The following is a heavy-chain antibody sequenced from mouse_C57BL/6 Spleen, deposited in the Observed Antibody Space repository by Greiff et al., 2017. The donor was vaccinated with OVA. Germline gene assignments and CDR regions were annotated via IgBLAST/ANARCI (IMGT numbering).Heavy chain of an antibody. CDR1: GYTFTDYY. D-gene: IGHD1-1*01. J-gene: IGHJ1*03. V-gene: IGHV1-26*01. CDR2: INPNNGGT. Sequence: EVQLQQSGPELVKPGASVKISCKASGYTFTDYYMNWVKQSHGKSLEWIGDINPNNGGTSYNQKFKGKATLTVDKSSSTAYMELRSLTSEDSAVYYCARRGITTVVPYFDVWGTGTTVTVSS. CDR3: ARRGITTVVPYFDV.